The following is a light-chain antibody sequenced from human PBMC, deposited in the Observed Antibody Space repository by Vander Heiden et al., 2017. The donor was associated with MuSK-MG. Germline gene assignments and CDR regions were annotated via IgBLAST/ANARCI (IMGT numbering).Light chain of an antibody. CDR1: ALPKQY. CDR2: KDT. CDR3: QSGDNRGSYVV. Sequence: SYELTQPPSVSVSPGQTARITCSGDALPKQYAFWYNKKPGQAPGRVIFKDTERASGIPERFAGSSSGTTVTLTISGVQAEDEGDDVCQSGDNRGSYVVFGGGTKLPVL. V-gene: IGLV3-25*03. J-gene: IGLJ2*01.